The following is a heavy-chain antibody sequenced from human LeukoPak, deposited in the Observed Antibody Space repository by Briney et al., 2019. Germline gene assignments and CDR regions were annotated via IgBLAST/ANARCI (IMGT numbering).Heavy chain of an antibody. V-gene: IGHV3-30-3*01. Sequence: GGSLRLSCAASGFTFSSYAMHWVRQAPGKGLEWVAVISYDGGNKYYADSVKGRFTISRDKSKNTLYLQMNSLRVEDAAVYYCASLLNYYDSSDYWGQGTLVTVSS. CDR2: ISYDGGNK. J-gene: IGHJ4*02. CDR1: GFTFSSYA. D-gene: IGHD3-22*01. CDR3: ASLLNYYDSSDY.